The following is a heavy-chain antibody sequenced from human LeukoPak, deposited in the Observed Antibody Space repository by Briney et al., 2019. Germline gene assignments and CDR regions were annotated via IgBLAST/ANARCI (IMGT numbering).Heavy chain of an antibody. CDR3: ARGEQLNWFDP. J-gene: IGHJ5*02. Sequence: PSETLSLTCTVSGGSISSGDYYWSWIRQPPGKGLEWIGYIYYSGSTYYNPSLKSRVTISVDTSKNQFSLKLSSVTAADTAVYYCARGEQLNWFDPWGQGTLVTVSS. CDR2: IYYSGST. D-gene: IGHD6-19*01. CDR1: GGSISSGDYY. V-gene: IGHV4-30-4*01.